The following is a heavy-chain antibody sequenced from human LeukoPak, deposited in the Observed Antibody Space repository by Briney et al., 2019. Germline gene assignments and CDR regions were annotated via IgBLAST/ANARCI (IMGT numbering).Heavy chain of an antibody. CDR3: AKDRGGFYIDY. J-gene: IGHJ4*02. Sequence: GGSLRLSCAASGFIFSCHGMHWVRQAPGKGLEWVAVIWFDGSNKFYADSVQGRFTISRDNSKNTLFLQMNSLRAEDTAVYYCAKDRGGFYIDYWGQGTLVTVSS. D-gene: IGHD3-10*01. V-gene: IGHV3-33*06. CDR1: GFIFSCHG. CDR2: IWFDGSNK.